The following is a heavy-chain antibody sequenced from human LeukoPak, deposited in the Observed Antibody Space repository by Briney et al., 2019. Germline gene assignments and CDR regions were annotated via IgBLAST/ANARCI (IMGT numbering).Heavy chain of an antibody. V-gene: IGHV4-34*01. D-gene: IGHD2-2*01. CDR3: ARGGASRYYYYYMDV. CDR1: GGSFSYYY. Sequence: SETLSLTCAVYGGSFSYYYWTWIRQPPGKELEWIGEINHSGDTDYNPSLKSRVTISVDTSKNQFSLKLSSVTAADTAVYYCARGGASRYYYYYMDVWGKGTTVTVSS. J-gene: IGHJ6*03. CDR2: INHSGDT.